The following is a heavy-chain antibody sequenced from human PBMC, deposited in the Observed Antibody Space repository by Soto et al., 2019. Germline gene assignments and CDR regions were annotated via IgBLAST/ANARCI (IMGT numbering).Heavy chain of an antibody. J-gene: IGHJ5*02. CDR2: IYYSGST. CDR3: ARGRIGDIVLVPAAIVRGWFDP. Sequence: QVQLQESGPGLVKPSQTLSLTCTVSGGSISSGGYYWSWIRQHPGKGLEWIGYIYYSGSTYYNPSLKSRVTISVDTSKNQFSLKLSSVTAADTAVYYCARGRIGDIVLVPAAIVRGWFDPWGQGTLVTVSS. CDR1: GGSISSGGYY. V-gene: IGHV4-31*03. D-gene: IGHD2-2*02.